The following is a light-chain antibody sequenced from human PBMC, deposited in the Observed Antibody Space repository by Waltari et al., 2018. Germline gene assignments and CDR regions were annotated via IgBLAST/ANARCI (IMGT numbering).Light chain of an antibody. J-gene: IGLJ2*01. CDR1: ELGDRY. CDR2: RDT. V-gene: IGLV3-1*01. Sequence: SSELTQPPSVSVSPGQTATVTCSGDELGDRYASWYQQRPGQSPLLVIYRDTMRPSRIPERFSGSNAGTTATLTISGTQAMDEADYYCQTWDTNTPLFSGGTKLTVL. CDR3: QTWDTNTPL.